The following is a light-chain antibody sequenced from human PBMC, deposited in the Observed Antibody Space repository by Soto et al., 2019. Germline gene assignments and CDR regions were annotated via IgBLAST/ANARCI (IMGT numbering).Light chain of an antibody. CDR3: QQYNSVSS. Sequence: IQMIQSPSTLSASLGETVTISCRAGQSVSKWLAWYRQKPGQAPVLLIHSTSTLQLGVPSRFSGSGWGTEFTLTISNLQPDGSATYYCQQYNSVSSFGKGTKLVIE. CDR1: QSVSKW. J-gene: IGKJ2*03. V-gene: IGKV1-5*01. CDR2: STS.